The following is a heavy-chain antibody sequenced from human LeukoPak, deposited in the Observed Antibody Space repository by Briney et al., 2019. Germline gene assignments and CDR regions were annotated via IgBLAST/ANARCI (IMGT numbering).Heavy chain of an antibody. J-gene: IGHJ5*02. V-gene: IGHV1-69*05. CDR2: IIPIFGTA. CDR1: GGTFSSYA. D-gene: IGHD3-16*01. CDR3: ARCMGECQLVSWFDP. Sequence: SVKVSCKASGGTFSSYAISWVRQAPGQGLEWMGGIIPIFGTANYAQMFQGRVTITTDESTSTAYMELSSLRSEDTAVYYCARCMGECQLVSWFDPWGQGTLVTVSS.